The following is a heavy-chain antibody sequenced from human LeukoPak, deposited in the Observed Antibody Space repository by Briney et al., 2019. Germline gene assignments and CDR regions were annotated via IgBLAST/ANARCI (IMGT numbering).Heavy chain of an antibody. CDR3: ARGAGSHYWYFDL. Sequence: ASVKVSCKASGYIFTSYGISWVRQAPGQGLEWMGWIRVYNGNTEYAQKLQGRVTMTTDTSTNTAYMELRSLRSDDTAVYYCARGAGSHYWYFDLWGRGTLVTVSS. CDR1: GYIFTSYG. V-gene: IGHV1-18*01. D-gene: IGHD1-1*01. J-gene: IGHJ2*01. CDR2: IRVYNGNT.